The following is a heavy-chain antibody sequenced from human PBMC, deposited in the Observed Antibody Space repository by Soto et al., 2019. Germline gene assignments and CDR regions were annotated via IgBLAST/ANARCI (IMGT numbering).Heavy chain of an antibody. CDR1: GYTHTEIS. D-gene: IGHD3-22*01. V-gene: IGHV1-24*01. CDR2: LDPEDGET. Sequence: SVKVSCKISGYTHTEISMHWGRQPPGKGLEWMGGLDPEDGETIYAQNFQGRVTVTEDTSTDTAYMELSSLRYDDTAVYYCATGDSRGLLYYCGQGSSVIVSS. CDR3: ATGDSRGLLYY. J-gene: IGHJ4*01.